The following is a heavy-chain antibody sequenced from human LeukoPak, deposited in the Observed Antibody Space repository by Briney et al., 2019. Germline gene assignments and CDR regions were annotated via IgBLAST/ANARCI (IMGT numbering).Heavy chain of an antibody. CDR1: GDSVSSNS. V-gene: IGHV6-1*01. Sequence: SQTLSLTCAISGDSVSSNSWNWIRQSPSRGLEWLGRTYYKSKWFNDYAVSMEGRITITPDTSKNRFSLQLNSVTSEDTALYYCARDHPWTNGFDIWGQGIMVTVSS. CDR3: ARDHPWTNGFDI. D-gene: IGHD3/OR15-3a*01. J-gene: IGHJ3*02. CDR2: TYYKSKWFN.